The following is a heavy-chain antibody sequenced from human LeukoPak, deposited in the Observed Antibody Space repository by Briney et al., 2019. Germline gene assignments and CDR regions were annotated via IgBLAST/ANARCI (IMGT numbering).Heavy chain of an antibody. Sequence: GESLKTSCKGSGYSFTSYWIGLVRQMPGKGLEWMGIIYPGDSDTKYSPSFQGQVPISADKSISTAYLQWSSLKASDTAMYYCARLNSSGWYGEYWGQGTLVTVSS. CDR2: IYPGDSDT. CDR3: ARLNSSGWYGEY. J-gene: IGHJ4*02. D-gene: IGHD6-19*01. CDR1: GYSFTSYW. V-gene: IGHV5-51*01.